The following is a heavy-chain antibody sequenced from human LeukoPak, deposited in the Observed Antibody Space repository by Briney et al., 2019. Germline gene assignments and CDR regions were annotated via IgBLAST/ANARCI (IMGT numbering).Heavy chain of an antibody. CDR3: ARDWVAGVPFDAFDI. D-gene: IGHD3-10*01. V-gene: IGHV3-7*03. J-gene: IGHJ3*02. CDR2: MKEDGGEI. Sequence: GGSLRLSCAASGFPFSNYWMSWVRQAPGKGLEWVANMKEDGGEINCVDSVKGRFTISRDNAQNSVYLHMNSLTAEDTALYYCARDWVAGVPFDAFDIWGQGTMVSVSS. CDR1: GFPFSNYW.